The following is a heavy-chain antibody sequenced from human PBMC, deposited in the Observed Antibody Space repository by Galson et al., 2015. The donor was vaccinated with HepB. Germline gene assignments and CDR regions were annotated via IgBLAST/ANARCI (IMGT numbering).Heavy chain of an antibody. CDR2: IYHSGST. Sequence: SETLSLTCTVSGYSISSGYYWGWIRQPPGKGLEWIGSIYHSGSTYYNPSLKSRVTISVDTSKNQFSLKLSSVTAADTAVYYCARGWGDTMVRGVITGAFDIWGQGTMVTVSS. CDR3: ARGWGDTMVRGVITGAFDI. V-gene: IGHV4-38-2*02. D-gene: IGHD3-10*01. CDR1: GYSISSGYY. J-gene: IGHJ3*02.